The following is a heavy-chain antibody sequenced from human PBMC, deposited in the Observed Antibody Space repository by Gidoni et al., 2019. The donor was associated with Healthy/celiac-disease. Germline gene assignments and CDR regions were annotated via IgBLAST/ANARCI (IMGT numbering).Heavy chain of an antibody. V-gene: IGHV3-21*01. D-gene: IGHD2-2*01. CDR2: ISSSSSYI. CDR3: ARLRYCSSTSCYLLDY. J-gene: IGHJ4*02. Sequence: EVQLVESGGGLVKPGGSLSLSCAASGFAFSSYSMNWVRQAPGKGLEWVSSISSSSSYIYYADSVKGRFTISRDNAKNSLYLQMNSLRAEDTAVYYCARLRYCSSTSCYLLDYWGQGTLVTVSS. CDR1: GFAFSSYS.